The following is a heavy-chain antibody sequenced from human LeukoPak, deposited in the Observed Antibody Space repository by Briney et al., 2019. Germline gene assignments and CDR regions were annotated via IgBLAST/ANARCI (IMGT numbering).Heavy chain of an antibody. CDR3: ARGRYCSTDICSGGDAFDI. V-gene: IGHV4-4*07. CDR2: IYTCGST. Sequence: PSETLSLTCTVSGGSINNYYWSWIRQPAGKGPEWIGRIYTCGSTNYNPSLKSRVTMSVDTSKNQFSLKLSSVTAADTAVYYCARGRYCSTDICSGGDAFDIWGQGTMVSVSS. CDR1: GGSINNYY. J-gene: IGHJ3*02. D-gene: IGHD2-2*01.